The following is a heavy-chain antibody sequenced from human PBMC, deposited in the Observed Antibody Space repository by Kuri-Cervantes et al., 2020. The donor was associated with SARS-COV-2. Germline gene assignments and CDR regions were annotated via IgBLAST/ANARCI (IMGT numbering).Heavy chain of an antibody. CDR3: ARGLRWQQPHRNYYYGKDV. CDR2: INHSGST. Sequence: GSLRLSCTVSGGSISSSSYYWSWIRQPPGKGQEWIGEINHSGSTNYNPSLKSRVTISVDTSKNQFSLKLSSVTAADTAVYYCARGLRWQQPHRNYYYGKDVWGQGTTVTVSS. V-gene: IGHV4-39*01. D-gene: IGHD5-24*01. CDR1: GGSISSSSYY. J-gene: IGHJ6*02.